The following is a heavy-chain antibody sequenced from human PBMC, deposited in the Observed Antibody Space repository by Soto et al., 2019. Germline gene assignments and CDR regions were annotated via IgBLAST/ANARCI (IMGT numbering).Heavy chain of an antibody. CDR2: IYYRGST. Sequence: SETLSLTCTVSGCSISSGDYYWSWIRKPPGKGLEWIGYIYYRGSTYYNPSLKSRVTISVDTSKNQFSLKLSSVTAADTAVYYCARESASTQEDSYGMDVWGQGTTVTVSS. J-gene: IGHJ6*02. CDR3: ARESASTQEDSYGMDV. CDR1: GCSISSGDYY. V-gene: IGHV4-30-4*01. D-gene: IGHD4-17*01.